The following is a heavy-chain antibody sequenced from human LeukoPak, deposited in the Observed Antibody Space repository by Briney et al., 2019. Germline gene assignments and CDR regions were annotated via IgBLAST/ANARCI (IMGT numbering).Heavy chain of an antibody. CDR2: IYNSLN. CDR3: ARDDDTAGIDY. V-gene: IGHV4-59*01. D-gene: IGHD1-1*01. Sequence: SETLSLTCTVSGASISGYYWSWVRQPPGKRLEFIGYIYNSLNDYNPSLKSRVIISSDPSKNQFSLRLSSMTAADTAVYYCARDDDTAGIDYWGQGTLVTVSS. J-gene: IGHJ4*02. CDR1: GASISGYY.